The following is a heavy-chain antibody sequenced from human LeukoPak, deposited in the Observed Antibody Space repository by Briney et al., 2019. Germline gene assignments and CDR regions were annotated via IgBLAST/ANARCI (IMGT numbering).Heavy chain of an antibody. CDR2: IYSGGST. CDR3: ARGSSGQGVYYFDY. V-gene: IGHV3-53*01. Sequence: QPGGSLRLSCAASGFTFSSYAMHWVRQAPGKGLEWVSVIYSGGSTYYADSVKGRFTISRDNSKNTLYLQMNSLRAEDTAVYYCARGSSGQGVYYFDYWGQGTLVTVSS. D-gene: IGHD6-19*01. J-gene: IGHJ4*02. CDR1: GFTFSSYA.